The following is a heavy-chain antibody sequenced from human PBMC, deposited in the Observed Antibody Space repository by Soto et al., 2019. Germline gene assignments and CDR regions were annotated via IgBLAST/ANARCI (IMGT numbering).Heavy chain of an antibody. J-gene: IGHJ6*02. D-gene: IGHD4-17*01. CDR3: ARAHYGDYGYGMDV. Sequence: PSETLSLTCTVSGGSISSGNYYWSWIRQPPGKGLEWIGFISYSGSTYYNLSLKSRVTISVDTSKNQFSLKLSSVTAADTAVYYCARAHYGDYGYGMDVWGQGTTVTVSS. CDR1: GGSISSGNYY. V-gene: IGHV4-30-4*01. CDR2: ISYSGST.